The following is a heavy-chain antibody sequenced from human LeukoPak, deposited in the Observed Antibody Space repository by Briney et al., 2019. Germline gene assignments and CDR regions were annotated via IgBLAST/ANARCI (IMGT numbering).Heavy chain of an antibody. CDR3: AKESGYYHVSPFDY. CDR1: GFTFSSYA. D-gene: IGHD2/OR15-2a*01. CDR2: ISGSGGTT. J-gene: IGHJ4*02. Sequence: GGSLRLSCAASGFTFSSYAMSWVRQAPGKGLEWVSGISGSGGTTYYADSVKGRFTISRDNSKSTLYLQMSSLRVEDTAVYYCAKESGYYHVSPFDYWGQGTLVTVSS. V-gene: IGHV3-23*01.